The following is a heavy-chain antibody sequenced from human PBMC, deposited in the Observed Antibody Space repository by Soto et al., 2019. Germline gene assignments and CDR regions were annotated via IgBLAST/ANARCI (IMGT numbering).Heavy chain of an antibody. CDR1: GFTFGTYG. D-gene: IGHD3-9*01. CDR3: AKAPGRITMFSPNYGMDV. V-gene: IGHV3-30*18. CDR2: ISYDGSNK. Sequence: ESVGGVVQPGRSLRLSCAASGFTFGTYGMHWVRQAPGKGLQWVALISYDGSNKYYADSVKGRFTISRDNSKNTLYLQMNSLRAEDSAVYYCAKAPGRITMFSPNYGMDVWGQGATVTVSS. J-gene: IGHJ6*02.